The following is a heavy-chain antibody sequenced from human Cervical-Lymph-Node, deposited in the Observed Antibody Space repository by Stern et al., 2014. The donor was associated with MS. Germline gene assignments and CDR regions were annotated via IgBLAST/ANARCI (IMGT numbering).Heavy chain of an antibody. CDR1: GYIFSEHG. Sequence: VQLVESGGEVKTPGASVEVSCQASGYIFSEHGLSWVRQAPGQGLEWMGWISPYNGDTKYPQNLKGRVTITTDTSTSTAYLELKSLRSDDTAVYYCARDKMAIYVVHGGPQATRPLDNWGQGTLVTV. J-gene: IGHJ4*02. D-gene: IGHD5-24*01. CDR2: ISPYNGDT. V-gene: IGHV1-18*01. CDR3: ARDKMAIYVVHGGPQATRPLDN.